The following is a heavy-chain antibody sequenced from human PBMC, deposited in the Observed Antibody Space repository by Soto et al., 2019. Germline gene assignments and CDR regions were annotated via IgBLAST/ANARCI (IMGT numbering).Heavy chain of an antibody. CDR2: ISSSSSTI. V-gene: IGHV3-48*02. CDR3: ARDYYDSSGYYYDYYYYGMDV. Sequence: GGSLRLSCAASGFTFSSYSMNWVRQAPGKGLEWVSYISSSSSTIYYADSVKVRFTISRDNAKNSLYLQMNSLRDEDTAVYYCARDYYDSSGYYYDYYYYGMDVWGQGTTVTVSS. CDR1: GFTFSSYS. D-gene: IGHD3-22*01. J-gene: IGHJ6*02.